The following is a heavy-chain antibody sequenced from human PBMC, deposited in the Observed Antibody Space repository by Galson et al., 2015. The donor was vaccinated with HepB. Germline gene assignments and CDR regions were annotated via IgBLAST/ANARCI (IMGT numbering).Heavy chain of an antibody. CDR1: GYSLSELP. CDR3: ATGYCSSDTVCYNYFYMDV. J-gene: IGHJ6*03. D-gene: IGHD2-2*01. CDR2: FDPQDGER. V-gene: IGHV1-24*01. Sequence: SVKVSCKVSGYSLSELPIHWVRQAPGKGLEWVGGFDPQDGERLYAQKFQGRVLMTEDTSTNTAYVEVSSLRSEDTAVYYCATGYCSSDTVCYNYFYMDVWGKGTTVTVSS.